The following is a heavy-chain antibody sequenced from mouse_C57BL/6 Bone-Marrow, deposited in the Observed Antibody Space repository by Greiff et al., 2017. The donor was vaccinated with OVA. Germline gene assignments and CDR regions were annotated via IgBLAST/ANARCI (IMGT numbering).Heavy chain of an antibody. V-gene: IGHV1-18*01. J-gene: IGHJ1*03. CDR1: GYTFTDYN. CDR2: INPNNGGT. Sequence: EVQLQQSGPELVKPGASVKIPCKASGYTFTDYNMDWVKQSHGKSLEWIGDINPNNGGTIYNQKFKGKATLTVDKSSSTAYMELRSLTSEDTAVYYCARSTTVVARGGDWYFDVWGTGTTVTVSS. CDR3: ARSTTVVARGGDWYFDV. D-gene: IGHD1-1*01.